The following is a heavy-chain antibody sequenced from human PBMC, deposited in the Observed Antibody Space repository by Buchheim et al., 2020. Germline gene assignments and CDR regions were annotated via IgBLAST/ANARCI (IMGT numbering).Heavy chain of an antibody. D-gene: IGHD3-22*01. CDR1: GYTFTSNY. Sequence: QVQVVESGAEVKKPGASVKVSCKASGYTFTSNYMHWVRQAPGQGLEWMGGINPSGDGTSYAQRFQDRVTMTRDTSTSTVYMELSSLRSEDTALYYCARERYYYDSSGYRRAWSFDYWGQGTL. CDR2: INPSGDGT. J-gene: IGHJ4*02. V-gene: IGHV1-46*01. CDR3: ARERYYYDSSGYRRAWSFDY.